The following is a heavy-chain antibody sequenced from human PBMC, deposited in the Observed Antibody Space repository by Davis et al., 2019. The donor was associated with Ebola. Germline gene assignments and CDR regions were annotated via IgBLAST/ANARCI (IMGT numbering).Heavy chain of an antibody. V-gene: IGHV4-59*12. D-gene: IGHD3-10*01. CDR2: IYYSGST. CDR1: GGSISSYY. CDR3: ARAPLWFGELLYPNWFDP. J-gene: IGHJ5*02. Sequence: SETLSLTCTVSGGSISSYYWSWIRQPPGKGLEWIGYIYYSGSTNYNPSLKSRVTISVDTSKNQFSLKLSSVTAADTAVYYCARAPLWFGELLYPNWFDPWGQGTLVTVSS.